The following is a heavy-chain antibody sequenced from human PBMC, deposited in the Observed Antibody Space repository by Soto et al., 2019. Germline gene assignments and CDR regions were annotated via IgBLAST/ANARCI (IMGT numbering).Heavy chain of an antibody. CDR1: GFTFSDYY. Sequence: QVQLVESGGGLVKPGGSLRLSCAASGFTFSDYYMSWIRQAPGKGLEWVSYISSSSSYTNYADSVKGRFTISRDNAKNSLYLQMNSLRAEDXXXXXXXXXXXDAFDIWGQGTMVTVSS. CDR2: ISSSSSYT. V-gene: IGHV3-11*05. CDR3: XXXXXDAFDI. J-gene: IGHJ3*02.